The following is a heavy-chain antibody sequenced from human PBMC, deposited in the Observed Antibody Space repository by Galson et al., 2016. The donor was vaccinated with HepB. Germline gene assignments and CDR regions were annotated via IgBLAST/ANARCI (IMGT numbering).Heavy chain of an antibody. CDR3: ARPSSGIHNY. V-gene: IGHV3-53*01. CDR2: IYSGGSR. J-gene: IGHJ4*02. D-gene: IGHD3-22*01. Sequence: SLRLSCAVSGFTVSNNYMAWVRQAPGKGLELVSLIYSGGSRYYAESVKGRFTISRDNSNNTLYLQMDSLRAEDTAVYYCARPSSGIHNYWGQGTLVTVSS. CDR1: GFTVSNNY.